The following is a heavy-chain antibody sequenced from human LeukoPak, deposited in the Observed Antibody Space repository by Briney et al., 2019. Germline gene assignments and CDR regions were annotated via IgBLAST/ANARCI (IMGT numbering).Heavy chain of an antibody. Sequence: GGSLRLSCAASGFTFSSYWMSWVRQAPGKGLEWVANIKQDGSEKYYVDSVKGRFTISRDNAKNSLYLQMNSLRAEDTAVYYCARVVHGSSWAGNYYMDVWGKGTTVTVSS. V-gene: IGHV3-7*01. CDR3: ARVVHGSSWAGNYYMDV. CDR1: GFTFSSYW. D-gene: IGHD6-13*01. J-gene: IGHJ6*03. CDR2: IKQDGSEK.